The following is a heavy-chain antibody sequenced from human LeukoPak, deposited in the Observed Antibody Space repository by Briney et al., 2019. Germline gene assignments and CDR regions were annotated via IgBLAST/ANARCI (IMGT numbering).Heavy chain of an antibody. CDR1: GFTFSSYS. V-gene: IGHV3-21*04. CDR2: ISSSSSYI. CDR3: AKKILGISYCFDY. J-gene: IGHJ4*02. D-gene: IGHD3-10*01. Sequence: GGSLRLSCAASGFTFSSYSMNWVRQAPGKGLEWVSSISSSSSYIYYADSVKGRFTISRDNSKNTIYLQMNSLRAEDTAVYYCAKKILGISYCFDYWGQGTLVTVSS.